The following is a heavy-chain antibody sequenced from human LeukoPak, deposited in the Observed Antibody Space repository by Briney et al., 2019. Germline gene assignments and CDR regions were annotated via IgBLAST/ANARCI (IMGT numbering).Heavy chain of an antibody. D-gene: IGHD2-15*01. J-gene: IGHJ4*02. CDR1: GYTFTSYG. Sequence: ASVKVSCKASGYTFTSYGISWVRQAPGQGLEWMGWISAYNGNTNYAQKLQGRVTMTTDTSTSTAYMELRSLRSDDTAVYYCARSVVVVAATGGDGGGRDWGQGTLVTVSS. CDR2: ISAYNGNT. CDR3: ARSVVVVAATGGDGGGRD. V-gene: IGHV1-18*01.